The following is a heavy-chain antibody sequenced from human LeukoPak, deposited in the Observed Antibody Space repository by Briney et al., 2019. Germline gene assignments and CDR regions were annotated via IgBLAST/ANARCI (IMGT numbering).Heavy chain of an antibody. Sequence: GGSLRLSCTASGFAFGSYAMAWVRQAPGKGLEGVAAIGSDYDRVHEDPVKGRFTISRDNSKSTLYLQVDNLRPEDTAVYFCAKSAGVATIYFDCWGQGALVTVSS. CDR3: AKSAGVATIYFDC. J-gene: IGHJ4*02. V-gene: IGHV3-23*01. CDR1: GFAFGSYA. D-gene: IGHD5-12*01. CDR2: IGSDYDR.